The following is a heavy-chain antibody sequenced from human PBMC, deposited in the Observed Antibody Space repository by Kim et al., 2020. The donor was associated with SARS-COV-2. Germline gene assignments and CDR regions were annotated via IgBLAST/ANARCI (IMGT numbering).Heavy chain of an antibody. CDR3: AGGDTAMTDAFDI. Sequence: YADSVKGRFTISRDNSKNTLYLQMNSLRAEDTAVYYCAGGDTAMTDAFDIWGQGTMVTVS. D-gene: IGHD5-18*01. V-gene: IGHV3-53*01. J-gene: IGHJ3*02.